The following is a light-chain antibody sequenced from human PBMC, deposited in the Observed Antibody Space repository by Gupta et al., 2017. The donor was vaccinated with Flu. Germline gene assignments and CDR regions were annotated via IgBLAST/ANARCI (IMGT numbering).Light chain of an antibody. J-gene: IGLJ7*01. CDR3: SAWDDSLSGV. Sequence: QRVTISCSGSSSNIGTNYVYWYQQLPGTAPKLLIYRNNQRPSGVPDRFSGSKSGTSASLAISGLRSEDEAYYYCSAWDDSLSGVFGGGTQLTVL. CDR1: SSNIGTNY. CDR2: RNN. V-gene: IGLV1-47*01.